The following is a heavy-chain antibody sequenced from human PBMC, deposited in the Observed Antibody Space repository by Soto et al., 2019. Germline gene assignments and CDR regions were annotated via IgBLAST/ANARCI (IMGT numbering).Heavy chain of an antibody. CDR3: ARDPSYYYDSSGYYPN. J-gene: IGHJ4*02. D-gene: IGHD3-22*01. CDR2: ISSSSSTI. V-gene: IGHV3-48*01. CDR1: GFTFSSYS. Sequence: GGSLRLSCAASGFTFSSYSMNWVRQAPGKGLEWVPYISSSSSTIYYADSVKGRFTISRDNSKNTLYLQMNSLRAEDTAVYYCARDPSYYYDSSGYYPNWGQGTLVTVSS.